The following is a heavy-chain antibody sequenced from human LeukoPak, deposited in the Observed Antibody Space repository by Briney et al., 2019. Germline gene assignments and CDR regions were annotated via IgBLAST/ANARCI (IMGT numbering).Heavy chain of an antibody. J-gene: IGHJ4*02. D-gene: IGHD3-22*01. V-gene: IGHV3-30-3*01. Sequence: PGGSLRLSCAASGFTFSSYAMHWVRQAPGKGLEWVAVISYDGSNKYYADSVKGRFTISRDNSKNTLYLQMNSLRAEDTAVYYCAKVGGDYYYDSSGYYPSWGQGTLVTVSS. CDR1: GFTFSSYA. CDR2: ISYDGSNK. CDR3: AKVGGDYYYDSSGYYPS.